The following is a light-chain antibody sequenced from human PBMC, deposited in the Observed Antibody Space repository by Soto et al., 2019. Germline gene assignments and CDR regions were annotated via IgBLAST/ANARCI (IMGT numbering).Light chain of an antibody. CDR1: SGSVSTSYY. CDR3: VLYMGSVSYYV. Sequence: QTVVTQEPSFSVSPGGTVTLTCGFSSGSVSTSYYPSWYQQTPGQAPRTLIYSTNTRSSGVPDRFSGSILGNKAALTITGAQADDESDYSCVLYMGSVSYYVFGTRTMVTVL. J-gene: IGLJ1*01. CDR2: STN. V-gene: IGLV8-61*01.